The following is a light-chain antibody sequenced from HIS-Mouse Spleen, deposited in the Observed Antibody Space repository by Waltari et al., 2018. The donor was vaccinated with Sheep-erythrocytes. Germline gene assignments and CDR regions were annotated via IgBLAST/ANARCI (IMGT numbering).Light chain of an antibody. J-gene: IGLJ2*01. CDR1: KLGDKY. CDR2: QDN. CDR3: QAWDSSTVV. Sequence: SYELTQPPSVSVSPGQTASITCSGDKLGDKYACWYQQKPGHSPVLVIYQDNKRPSGTPERFSSSNSGNPATLTISGTQAMDEADYYCQAWDSSTVVFGGGTKLTVL. V-gene: IGLV3-1*01.